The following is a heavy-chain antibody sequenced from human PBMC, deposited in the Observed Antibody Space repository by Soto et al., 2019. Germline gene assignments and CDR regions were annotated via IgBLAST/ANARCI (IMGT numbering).Heavy chain of an antibody. J-gene: IGHJ4*02. D-gene: IGHD1-26*01. V-gene: IGHV4-31*01. Sequence: QVQLQESGPGLVKPSQTLSLTCTVSGGSISSGGYYWSWIRQHPGKGLGWIGYIYYTGSTFYNPSLKPPGSISVATSKDQFFLQLISVTAADTAVYYCARSIVGGNSRQGLGYWGQGTLVTVSS. CDR2: IYYTGST. CDR1: GGSISSGGYY. CDR3: ARSIVGGNSRQGLGY.